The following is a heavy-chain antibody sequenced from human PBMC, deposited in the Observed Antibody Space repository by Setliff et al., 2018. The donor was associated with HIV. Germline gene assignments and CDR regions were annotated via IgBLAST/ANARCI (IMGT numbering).Heavy chain of an antibody. CDR3: ARHTVFVRYFDH. CDR2: FYYTGST. J-gene: IGHJ4*02. CDR1: AASIRSHY. V-gene: IGHV4-59*11. D-gene: IGHD2-2*02. Sequence: SETLSLTCTVSAASIRSHYWSWIRQSPGKGLEWIGNFYYTGSTDYNPSFKSRVTISLDKSNNQISLNPSSATAADTAVYYCARHTVFVRYFDHWGQGTLVTVSS.